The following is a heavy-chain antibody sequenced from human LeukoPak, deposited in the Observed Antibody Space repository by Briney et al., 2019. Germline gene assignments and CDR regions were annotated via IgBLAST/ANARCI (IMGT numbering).Heavy chain of an antibody. D-gene: IGHD1-26*01. CDR2: IYYSGST. J-gene: IGHJ4*02. CDR1: GGSISSSSYY. CDR3: AKTGGTYYLE. Sequence: SETLSLTCTVSGGSISSSSYYWGWIRQPPGKGLEWIGSIYYSGSTYYNPSLKSRVTISVDTSKNQFPLRLSSVTAADTAVYYCAKTGGTYYLEWGQGTLVTVSS. V-gene: IGHV4-39*01.